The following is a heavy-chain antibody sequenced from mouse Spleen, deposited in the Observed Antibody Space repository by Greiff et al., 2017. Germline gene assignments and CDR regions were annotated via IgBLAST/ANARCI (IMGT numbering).Heavy chain of an antibody. CDR2: IYPSDSYT. V-gene: IGHV1-69*02. D-gene: IGHD1-1*01. CDR1: GYTFTSYW. Sequence: QVQLQQPGAELVRPGASVKLSCKASGYTFTSYWINWVKQRPGQGLEWIGNIYPSDSYTNYNQKFKDKATLTVDKSSSTAYMQLSSPTSEDSAVYYCTRQYYGSSGMDYWGQGTSVTVSS. CDR3: TRQYYGSSGMDY. J-gene: IGHJ4*01.